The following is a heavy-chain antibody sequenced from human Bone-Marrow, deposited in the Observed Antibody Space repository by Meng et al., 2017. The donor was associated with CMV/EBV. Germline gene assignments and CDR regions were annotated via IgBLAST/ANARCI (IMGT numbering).Heavy chain of an antibody. CDR1: GFTFSNYG. CDR3: ATHPWHYYGMDV. J-gene: IGHJ6*02. CDR2: ISTSSSTR. D-gene: IGHD5-12*01. V-gene: IGHV3-48*04. Sequence: GGSLRLSCAVSGFTFSNYGMNWVRQAPGKGLEWISYISTSSSTRYYADSVKGRFTISRDNAKNSLYLQMNSLRGEDTAVYYCATHPWHYYGMDVWGQGTTVTVSS.